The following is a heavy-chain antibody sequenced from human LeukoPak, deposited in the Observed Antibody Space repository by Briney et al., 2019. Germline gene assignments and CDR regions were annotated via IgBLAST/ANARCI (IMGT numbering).Heavy chain of an antibody. Sequence: SGPTLVNPTQTLTLTCTFSGFSLSTSGVGVGWIRQPPGKALEWLALIYWNGDKRYSPSLKSRLTITKDTSKNQVVLTMTNMDPVDTATYYCAHLYYYDSSGYYYDEYYFDYWGQGTLVTVSS. CDR1: GFSLSTSGVG. CDR2: IYWNGDK. V-gene: IGHV2-5*01. D-gene: IGHD3-22*01. J-gene: IGHJ4*02. CDR3: AHLYYYDSSGYYYDEYYFDY.